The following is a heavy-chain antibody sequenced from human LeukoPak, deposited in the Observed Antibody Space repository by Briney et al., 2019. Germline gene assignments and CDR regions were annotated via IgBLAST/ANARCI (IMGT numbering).Heavy chain of an antibody. D-gene: IGHD1-1*01. J-gene: IGHJ4*02. V-gene: IGHV3-23*01. CDR1: GFTFSNYA. CDR3: AKVPMTSSNYYFDP. CDR2: IPGTDDNT. Sequence: GGSLRLSCAASGFTFSNYAMGWVRQAPGKGLEWVSVIPGTDDNTYYVNSVKGRFTVSRDNSRNTLYLQMSSLRAEDTALYYCAKVPMTSSNYYFDPWGQRTLVTVSS.